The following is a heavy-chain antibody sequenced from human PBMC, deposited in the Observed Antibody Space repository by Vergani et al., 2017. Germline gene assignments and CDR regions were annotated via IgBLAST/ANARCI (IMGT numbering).Heavy chain of an antibody. CDR2: IKSDGSIT. D-gene: IGHD5-12*01. V-gene: IGHV3-74*01. CDR3: VRSRCSGPCFMSNWFDS. J-gene: IGHJ5*01. Sequence: EVQLVESGGGLIHPGGSLRLSCEGSGFSFSGYWMHWVRHSPEKGLVWVSRIKSDGSITNYADYVKGRFTISRDNAKYTLYLEMNSLRGDDTAIYYCVRSRCSGPCFMSNWFDSWGQGTLVTVSS. CDR1: GFSFSGYW.